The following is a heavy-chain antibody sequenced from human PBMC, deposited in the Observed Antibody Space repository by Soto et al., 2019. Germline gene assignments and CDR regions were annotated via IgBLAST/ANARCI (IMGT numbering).Heavy chain of an antibody. CDR1: GDTISTGGYT. Sequence: ASETLSLTYDVSGDTISTGGYTWAWIRQPPGKALEWIGHTYHSGNPYYNPSLKSRVIISVDRSKNQFSLKVRSVTAADTAVYYCARHADPLGGLGAYFDSWGQGTLVTVSS. V-gene: IGHV4-30-2*01. J-gene: IGHJ4*02. CDR2: TYHSGNP. CDR3: ARHADPLGGLGAYFDS. D-gene: IGHD2-15*01.